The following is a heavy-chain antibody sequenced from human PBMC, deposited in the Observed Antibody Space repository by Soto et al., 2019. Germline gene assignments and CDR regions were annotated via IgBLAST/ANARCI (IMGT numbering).Heavy chain of an antibody. V-gene: IGHV4-39*01. CDR3: ARGGGSTFNWFDP. D-gene: IGHD2-15*01. Sequence: QLQLQESGPGLVKPSETLSLTCTVSGGSISSFNYFWGWIRQPPGKGLEWIGSRYYSGNTYYNPSLQSRVTISVDTSKKQCTLTLRSVTAADTAVYYCARGGGSTFNWFDPWGQGTLVTVSP. CDR2: RYYSGNT. CDR1: GGSISSFNYF. J-gene: IGHJ5*02.